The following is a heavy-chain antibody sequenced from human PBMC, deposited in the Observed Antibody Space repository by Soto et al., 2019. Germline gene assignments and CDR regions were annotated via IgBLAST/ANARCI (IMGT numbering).Heavy chain of an antibody. CDR2: IRCKANSYGT. J-gene: IGHJ5*02. CDR1: GFTFSGSA. Sequence: EVQLVESGGGLVQPGGSLKLSCAASGFTFSGSAMHWVRQASGKGLEWVGRIRCKANSYGTAYAASVRGRFTISRDDPEETAYLQMNSLKTGDTAVCYCTRPWNWFDPWGQGTLVTVSS. V-gene: IGHV3-73*02. CDR3: TRPWNWFDP.